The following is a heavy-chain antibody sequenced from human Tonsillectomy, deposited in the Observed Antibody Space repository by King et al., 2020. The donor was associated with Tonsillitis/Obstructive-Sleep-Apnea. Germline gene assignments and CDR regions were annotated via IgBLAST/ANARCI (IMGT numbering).Heavy chain of an antibody. J-gene: IGHJ3*02. CDR1: GFIFSSYA. CDR3: SRGGIYDSSGYAEAFDI. CDR2: ISYDGSNT. Sequence: VQLVESGGGVVQPGRSLRLSCAASGFIFSSYAIHWVRQAPGKGLEWVAVISYDGSNTYYADSVKGRFTISRDNSKNTLDLQMNSLRAEDTAVYYCSRGGIYDSSGYAEAFDIWGQGTMVTVSS. D-gene: IGHD3-22*01. V-gene: IGHV3-30*04.